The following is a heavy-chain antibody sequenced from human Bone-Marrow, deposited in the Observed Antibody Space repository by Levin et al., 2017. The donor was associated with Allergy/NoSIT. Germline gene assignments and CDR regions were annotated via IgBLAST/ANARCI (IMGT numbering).Heavy chain of an antibody. J-gene: IGHJ2*01. CDR2: IRSETDGGTT. CDR1: GFTFTNAW. CDR3: TTVGGGSEWTWYFDL. D-gene: IGHD6-19*01. Sequence: LSLTCAASGFTFTNAWMTWVRQAPGKGLEWVGRIRSETDGGTTDYAAPVKGGFSISRDGSKNKMFLQMNSLKTEERGEYYCTTVGGGSEWTWYFDLWGRGTLVAVSS. V-gene: IGHV3-15*01.